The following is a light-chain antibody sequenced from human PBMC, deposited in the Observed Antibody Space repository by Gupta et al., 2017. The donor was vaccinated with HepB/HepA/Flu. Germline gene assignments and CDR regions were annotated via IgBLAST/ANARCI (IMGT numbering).Light chain of an antibody. Sequence: QSALTQPASVSGSPGQSIAISCTGTSSDIGTFDFVSWYQQHPDKAPKLRIHNVNSRPSGVSYRFSGSKSGNTASLTISGLQADDEAYDDCSSFTTSDTMIFGGGTKLTVL. J-gene: IGLJ2*01. CDR1: SSDIGTFDF. V-gene: IGLV2-14*03. CDR3: SSFTTSDTMI. CDR2: NVN.